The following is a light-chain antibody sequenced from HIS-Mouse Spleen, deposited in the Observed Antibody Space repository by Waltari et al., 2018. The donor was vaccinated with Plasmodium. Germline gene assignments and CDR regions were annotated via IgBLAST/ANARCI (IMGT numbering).Light chain of an antibody. CDR3: QQYNNWSFT. CDR2: GAS. J-gene: IGKJ3*01. V-gene: IGKV3-15*01. Sequence: EIVMTQSPATLSVSPGERATLSCRASQSVSSNLAWYQQKPGQAPRLLIYGASTRATGIPARFSGSGSVTEFTLTISSLQSEDLAVYYCQQYNNWSFTFGPGTKVDIK. CDR1: QSVSSN.